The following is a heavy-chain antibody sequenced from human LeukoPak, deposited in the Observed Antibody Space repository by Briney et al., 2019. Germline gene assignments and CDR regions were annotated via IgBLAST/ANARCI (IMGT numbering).Heavy chain of an antibody. Sequence: SETLSLTCTVSGGSVSSYYWGWIRQPPGKELEWIAYIYYSGITNYNPSLKRRVTISLDTPKNQISLKLSSVTAADTAVYYCARGSTSDPYFQHWGQGTLVTVSS. CDR2: IYYSGIT. CDR3: ARGSTSDPYFQH. D-gene: IGHD1-1*01. V-gene: IGHV4-59*02. J-gene: IGHJ1*01. CDR1: GGSVSSYY.